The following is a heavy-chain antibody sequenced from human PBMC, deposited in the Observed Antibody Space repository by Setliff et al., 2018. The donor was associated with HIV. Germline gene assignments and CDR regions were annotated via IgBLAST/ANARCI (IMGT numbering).Heavy chain of an antibody. CDR3: ARAAISTIFGVVKNPHDYYMDV. V-gene: IGHV1-3*01. CDR1: GYTFTSYA. CDR2: INAGNGNT. D-gene: IGHD3-3*01. J-gene: IGHJ6*03. Sequence: ASVKVSCKASGYTFTSYAMHWVRQAPGQRLEWMGWINAGNGNTKYSQKFQGRVTITRDTSASTAYMELSSLRSEDTAVYYCARAAISTIFGVVKNPHDYYMDVWGKGTTVTVSS.